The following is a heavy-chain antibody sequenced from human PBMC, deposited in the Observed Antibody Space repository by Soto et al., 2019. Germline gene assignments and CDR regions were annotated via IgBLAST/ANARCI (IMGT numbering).Heavy chain of an antibody. V-gene: IGHV3-23*01. D-gene: IGHD1-26*01. CDR1: GFRFRTRA. J-gene: IGHJ5*01. CDR3: TTHEEGAPWAGGFDS. CDR2: IRPGGDST. Sequence: GGSLRLSCAASGFRFRTRAMSWGRQAPGKGLEWVASIRPGGDSTYYADSVKGRFAVSRDNSNVTLYLQMDSLRVEDTAIYYCTTHEEGAPWAGGFDSWGQGTLVTVS.